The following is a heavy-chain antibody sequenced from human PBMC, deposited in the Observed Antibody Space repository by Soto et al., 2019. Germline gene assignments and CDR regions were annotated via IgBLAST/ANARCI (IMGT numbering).Heavy chain of an antibody. V-gene: IGHV4-30-2*01. D-gene: IGHD3-10*01. CDR3: ARSGVGYGSGLRRDWFDP. J-gene: IGHJ5*02. Sequence: SETLSLTCAVSGGSISSGGYSWSWIRQPPGKGLEWIGYIYHSGSTYYNPSLKSRVTISVDRSKNQFSLKLSSVTAADTAVYYCARSGVGYGSGLRRDWFDPWGQGTLVTVS. CDR1: GGSISSGGYS. CDR2: IYHSGST.